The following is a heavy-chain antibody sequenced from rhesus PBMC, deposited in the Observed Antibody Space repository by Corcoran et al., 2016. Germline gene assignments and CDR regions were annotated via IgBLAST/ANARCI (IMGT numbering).Heavy chain of an antibody. CDR3: ATLYSSWSGFDY. J-gene: IGHJ4*01. Sequence: QVQLQESGPGVVKPSETLSLTCAVSGGSISDSYRWSWIRQPPGKGLEWIGYIYGSSTSTNYNPSLIRRVTISKDTSKNQFSLKLSSVTAADTAVYYCATLYSSWSGFDYWGQGVLVTVSS. D-gene: IGHD6-13*01. CDR2: IYGSSTST. CDR1: GGSISDSYR. V-gene: IGHV4S10*01.